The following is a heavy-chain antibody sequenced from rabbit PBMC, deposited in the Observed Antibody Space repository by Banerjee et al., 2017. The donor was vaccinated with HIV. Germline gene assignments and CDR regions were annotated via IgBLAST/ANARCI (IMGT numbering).Heavy chain of an antibody. CDR1: GFFLSLYE. J-gene: IGHJ4*01. D-gene: IGHD4-1*01. Sequence: LEESGGDLVKPGASLTLTRTASGFFLSLYEMRWVRQAPGKGLEWIACIYAGSSGSTYYASWAKGRFTISKTSSTTVTLQMTSLTAADTATYFCARDLAGVIGWNFNLWGPGTLVTVS. V-gene: IGHV1S40*01. CDR3: ARDLAGVIGWNFNL. CDR2: IYAGSSGST.